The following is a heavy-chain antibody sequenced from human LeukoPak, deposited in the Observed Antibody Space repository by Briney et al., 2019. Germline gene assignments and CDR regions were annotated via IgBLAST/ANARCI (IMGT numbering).Heavy chain of an antibody. CDR2: MNQVGSEK. Sequence: GGSLRLSCAASGFTFNNVWMMWVRQAPGKGLEWVANMNQVGSEKNYADSVKGRFTISRDNANNLLYLQMSSLRAEDTADYSCAGGYGVDVWGQGTTVIVSS. CDR3: AGGYGVDV. J-gene: IGHJ6*02. V-gene: IGHV3-7*02. CDR1: GFTFNNVW.